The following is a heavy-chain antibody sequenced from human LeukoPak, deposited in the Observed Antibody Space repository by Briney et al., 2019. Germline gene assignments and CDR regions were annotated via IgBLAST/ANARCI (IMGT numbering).Heavy chain of an antibody. J-gene: IGHJ4*02. D-gene: IGHD1-26*01. CDR3: AREGVRAYSFDY. V-gene: IGHV1-2*04. Sequence: MGWINPNSGGTNYAQKFQGWVTMTRDTSISTAYMELSRLRSDDTAVYYCAREGVRAYSFDYWGQGTLVTVSS. CDR2: INPNSGGT.